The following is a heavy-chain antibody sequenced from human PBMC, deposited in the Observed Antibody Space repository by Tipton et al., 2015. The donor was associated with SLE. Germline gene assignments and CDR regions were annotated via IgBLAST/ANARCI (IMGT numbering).Heavy chain of an antibody. V-gene: IGHV4-39*07. Sequence: TLSLTCTVSGGPISSSSYYWGWIRQPPGKGLEWIGSIYYSGNTYYNPSLKSRVTISVDTSKNQFSLKLSSVTAADTAVYYCARRLVAAANDWYFGLWGRGPLVTVSS. J-gene: IGHJ2*01. D-gene: IGHD2-2*01. CDR2: IYYSGNT. CDR1: GGPISSSSYY. CDR3: ARRLVAAANDWYFGL.